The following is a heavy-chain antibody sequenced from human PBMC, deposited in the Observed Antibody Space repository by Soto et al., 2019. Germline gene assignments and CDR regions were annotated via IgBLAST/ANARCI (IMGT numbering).Heavy chain of an antibody. J-gene: IGHJ5*01. V-gene: IGHV4-30-4*01. CDR2: IYKSTTT. D-gene: IGHD2-15*01. Sequence: SETLSLTCSVSGDSISTVDYFWAWIRQPPGQALEYIGYIYKSTTTYYNPSFESRVAISLDTSKSQFSLNVTSVTAADTAVYFCARGRYCLTGRCFPNWFDSWGQGTLVTAPQ. CDR1: GDSISTVDYF. CDR3: ARGRYCLTGRCFPNWFDS.